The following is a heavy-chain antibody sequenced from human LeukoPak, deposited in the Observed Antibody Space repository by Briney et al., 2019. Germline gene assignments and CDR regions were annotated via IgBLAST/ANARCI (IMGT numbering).Heavy chain of an antibody. V-gene: IGHV4-4*07. CDR3: ARGDTVATGLYDY. D-gene: IGHD5-12*01. CDR1: GGSISSDY. Sequence: SETLSLTCSVSGGSISSDYRSWIRQPAGRGLEWIGRIFTTGSTNYNPSLKSRVTISLDKSKNQFSLRLSSVTAADTAVYYCARGDTVATGLYDYWGRGTLVTVSS. CDR2: IFTTGST. J-gene: IGHJ4*02.